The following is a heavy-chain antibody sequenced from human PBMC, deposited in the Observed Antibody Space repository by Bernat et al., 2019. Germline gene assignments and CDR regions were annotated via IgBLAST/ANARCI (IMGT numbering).Heavy chain of an antibody. CDR2: IYNGGAT. CDR1: GSTVVDHP. D-gene: IGHD2-21*02. CDR3: SGYGGNSV. Sequence: EVQVVTSGGGLVQPGESLRLSCAASGSTVVDHPLNWVGQAPGKGLEWVAVIYNGGATYYADSVQGRFTISRDSSKNTVYLQMSGLRAEDTAVYYCSGYGGNSVWDQGTRVTVSS. J-gene: IGHJ4*02. V-gene: IGHV3-66*01.